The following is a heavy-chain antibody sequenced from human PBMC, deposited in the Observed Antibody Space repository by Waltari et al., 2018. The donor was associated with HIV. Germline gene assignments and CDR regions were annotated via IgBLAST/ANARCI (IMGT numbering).Heavy chain of an antibody. CDR3: AKDNRDPLGTLWY. D-gene: IGHD2-21*01. V-gene: IGHV3-23*01. Sequence: EVQLLESGGGLVQPGGSLRLPCAASGSPFRSYARSWVRQAPGKGLEWFSFISGSGGSTYYADSVKGRFTISRDNSKNTLYLQMNSLRAEDTAVYYCAKDNRDPLGTLWYWGQGTLVTVSS. CDR1: GSPFRSYA. J-gene: IGHJ4*02. CDR2: ISGSGGST.